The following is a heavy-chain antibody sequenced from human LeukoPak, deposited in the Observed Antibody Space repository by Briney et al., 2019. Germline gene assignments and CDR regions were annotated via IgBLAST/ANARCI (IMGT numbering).Heavy chain of an antibody. CDR2: ISGSAGST. J-gene: IGHJ6*03. V-gene: IGHV3-23*01. CDR1: GFTFSFYA. Sequence: GGSLRLSCAASGFTFSFYAMSWVRQPPGTGLEWVSVISGSAGSTYHADSVKGRFTISRDNSKKMLYLQMISLRVEDTAVYFCARGRGANWNDHYYSMDVWGKGTTVTVSS. D-gene: IGHD1-1*01. CDR3: ARGRGANWNDHYYSMDV.